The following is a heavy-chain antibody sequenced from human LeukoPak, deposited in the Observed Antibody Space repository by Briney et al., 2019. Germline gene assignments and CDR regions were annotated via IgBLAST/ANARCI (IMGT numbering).Heavy chain of an antibody. J-gene: IGHJ5*02. CDR2: IYYSGGA. CDR3: ARLVVTSKLDWFDP. D-gene: IGHD3-22*01. Sequence: PSETLSLTCTVSGGSISSYYWSWIRQPPGKGLEWIGYIYYSGGANSIPSLKSRVTISVDTSKNQFSLKLSSVTAADTAVYYCARLVVTSKLDWFDPWGQGTLVTVSS. V-gene: IGHV4-59*08. CDR1: GGSISSYY.